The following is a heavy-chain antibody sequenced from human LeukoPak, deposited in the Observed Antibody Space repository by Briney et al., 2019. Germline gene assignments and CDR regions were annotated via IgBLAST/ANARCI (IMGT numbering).Heavy chain of an antibody. CDR3: ARAATGPAAFYFDY. J-gene: IGHJ4*02. Sequence: SETLSLTCTVSGGSISSSSYYWGWIRQPPGKGLEWIGSIYYSGSTYYNPSLKSRVTISVDTSKNQFSLKLSSVTAADTAVYYCARAATGPAAFYFDYWGQGTLVTVSS. D-gene: IGHD6-13*01. CDR2: IYYSGST. V-gene: IGHV4-39*01. CDR1: GGSISSSSYY.